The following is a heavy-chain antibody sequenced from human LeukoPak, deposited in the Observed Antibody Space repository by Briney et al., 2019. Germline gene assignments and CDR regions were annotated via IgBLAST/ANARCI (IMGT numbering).Heavy chain of an antibody. V-gene: IGHV3-23*01. CDR2: ISGNGVGT. Sequence: GGSLRLSCAASGFSFSTYAMSWVRQAPGKGLEWVPSISGNGVGTYYADSVKGRFSISRDNSKNTLYLLMDRLRAEDTAVYYCARATESIFWSGYSHWGQGALVTVSS. CDR3: ARATESIFWSGYSH. D-gene: IGHD3-3*01. CDR1: GFSFSTYA. J-gene: IGHJ4*01.